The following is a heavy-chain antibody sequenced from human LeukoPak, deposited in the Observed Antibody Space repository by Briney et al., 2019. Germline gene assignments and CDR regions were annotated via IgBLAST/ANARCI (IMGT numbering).Heavy chain of an antibody. CDR1: GGTFSSYA. Sequence: GASVKVSCKASGGTFSSYAISWVRQAPGQGLEWMGGIIPIFGTANYAQKFQGRLTITADESTSTAYMELSSLRSEDTAVYYCANPQSPGGDDFWSGYHYYYYLDVWGKGTTVTVS. V-gene: IGHV1-69*13. D-gene: IGHD3-3*01. CDR2: IIPIFGTA. J-gene: IGHJ6*03. CDR3: ANPQSPGGDDFWSGYHYYYYLDV.